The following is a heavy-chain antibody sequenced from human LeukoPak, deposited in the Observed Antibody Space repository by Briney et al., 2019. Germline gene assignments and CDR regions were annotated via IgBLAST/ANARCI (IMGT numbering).Heavy chain of an antibody. V-gene: IGHV3-30*02. CDR3: ASPNYYGSSGYYSPFDY. Sequence: GGSLRLSCTASGFTFTNYGIHWVRQAPGKGLEWVAFIQYDGGNKYYADSVKGRFTISRDNSKSTLYLEMNSLRAEDTALYFCASPNYYGSSGYYSPFDYWGQGTLVTVSS. CDR1: GFTFTNYG. D-gene: IGHD3-22*01. CDR2: IQYDGGNK. J-gene: IGHJ4*02.